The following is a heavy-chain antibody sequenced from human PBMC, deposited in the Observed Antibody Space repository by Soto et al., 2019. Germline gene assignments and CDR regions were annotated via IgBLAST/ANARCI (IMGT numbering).Heavy chain of an antibody. Sequence: SVKVSCKASGGTFGNLGISWLRQAPGQGLEWMGGTIPIFDTPHYAEKFRDRLTITADATSTAYMELTSLSSEDTATYYCARDREDGSGTKYNWLDSWGQGTLVTVSS. J-gene: IGHJ5*01. CDR1: GGTFGNLG. V-gene: IGHV1-69*13. D-gene: IGHD3-10*01. CDR3: ARDREDGSGTKYNWLDS. CDR2: TIPIFDTP.